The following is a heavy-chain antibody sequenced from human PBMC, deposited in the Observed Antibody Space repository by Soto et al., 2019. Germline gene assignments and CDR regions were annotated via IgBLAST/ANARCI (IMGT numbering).Heavy chain of an antibody. J-gene: IGHJ5*02. V-gene: IGHV2-5*02. D-gene: IGHD6-13*01. CDR1: GFSLSTSGVG. Sequence: QITLKESGPTLVKPTQTLTLTCTFSGFSLSTSGVGVGWIRQPPGKALEWLALIYWDDDKRYSSSLKSRLTITKDPSKNQVVLTMTSMDPVDTATYYCTHSLYSISWYTNWFDPWGQGTLVTVSS. CDR3: THSLYSISWYTNWFDP. CDR2: IYWDDDK.